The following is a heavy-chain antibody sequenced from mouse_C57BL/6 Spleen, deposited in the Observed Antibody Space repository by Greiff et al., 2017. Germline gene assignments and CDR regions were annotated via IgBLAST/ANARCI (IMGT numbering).Heavy chain of an antibody. V-gene: IGHV1-64*01. CDR1: GYTFTSYW. Sequence: QVQLQQPGAELVKPGASVKLSCKASGYTFTSYWMHWVKQRPGQGLEWIGMIHPNSGSTNYNEKFKSKATLTVDKSSNPAYMQLSRLTSADSAVYYCARINYYGSSLYAMDYWGQGTSVTVSS. D-gene: IGHD1-1*01. J-gene: IGHJ4*01. CDR2: IHPNSGST. CDR3: ARINYYGSSLYAMDY.